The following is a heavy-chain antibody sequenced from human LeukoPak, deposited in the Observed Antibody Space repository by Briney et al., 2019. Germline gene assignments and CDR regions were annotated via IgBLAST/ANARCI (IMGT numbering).Heavy chain of an antibody. CDR1: GVSISRYY. CDR2: IYYRGST. CDR3: ASGIGHSSLFDY. Sequence: PSETLSLTCTVSGVSISRYYWSWIRQPPGKGLEWIGYIYYRGSTNYNPSLKSRVTISVDTSKNQFSLRLSSVTAADTAVYYRASGIGHSSLFDYWGQGTLVTVSS. V-gene: IGHV4-59*01. D-gene: IGHD2-2*01. J-gene: IGHJ4*02.